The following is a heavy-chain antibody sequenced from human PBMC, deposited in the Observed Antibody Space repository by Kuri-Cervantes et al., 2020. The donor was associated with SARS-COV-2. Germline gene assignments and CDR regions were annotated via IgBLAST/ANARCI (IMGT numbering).Heavy chain of an antibody. CDR1: GFTFSSYA. CDR2: IRGSGGST. Sequence: GESLKISCAASGFTFSSYAMSGVRQAQGKGLEWVSAIRGSGGSTSYADCVKGRFTISRDNSKITLYLQMHSLRAEDTAVYYCAKDGSTSSSYAYWGQGTLVTVSS. D-gene: IGHD5-12*01. CDR3: AKDGSTSSSYAY. V-gene: IGHV3-23*01. J-gene: IGHJ4*02.